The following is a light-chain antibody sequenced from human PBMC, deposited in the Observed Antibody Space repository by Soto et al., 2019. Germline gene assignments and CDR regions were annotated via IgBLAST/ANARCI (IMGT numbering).Light chain of an antibody. J-gene: IGLJ1*01. CDR3: CSYAGSYTFPYV. CDR1: SRDVGGYNY. CDR2: DVS. Sequence: QSVLTQPRSVSGSPGQSVTISCTGTSRDVGGYNYVSWYQQHPGKAPKLMIYDVSKRPSGVPDRFSGSKSGNTASLTISGLQAEDEADYYCCSYAGSYTFPYVFXTGTKVTVL. V-gene: IGLV2-11*01.